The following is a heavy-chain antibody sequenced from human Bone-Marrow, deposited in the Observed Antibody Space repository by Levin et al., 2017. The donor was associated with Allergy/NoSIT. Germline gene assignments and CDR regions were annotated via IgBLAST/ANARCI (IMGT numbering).Heavy chain of an antibody. D-gene: IGHD3-16*01. CDR3: ARSTNYYGALDV. Sequence: ASVKVSCKTSGFTFISYDINWVRQAAGQGLELLGWMNPYSGNADYAQNFQGRVTMTRDTSTNTAYMELISLRFEDAATYYCARSTNYYGALDVWGQGTTVIVS. J-gene: IGHJ6*02. CDR1: GFTFISYD. V-gene: IGHV1-8*01. CDR2: MNPYSGNA.